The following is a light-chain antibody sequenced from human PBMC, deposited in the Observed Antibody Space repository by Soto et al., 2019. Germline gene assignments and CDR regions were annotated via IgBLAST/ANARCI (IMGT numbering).Light chain of an antibody. V-gene: IGKV1-27*01. CDR2: AAS. CDR1: QGIIDY. J-gene: IGKJ1*01. CDR3: QKYKTAPQT. Sequence: DIPMTQSPSSLSANVGDRVTITCRASQGIIDYVAWFQQKPGKAPKLLIYAASTPQSGVPSRFSGSGSGTDFTLTISSLQPEDVATYYCQKYKTAPQTFGQGTKVEIK.